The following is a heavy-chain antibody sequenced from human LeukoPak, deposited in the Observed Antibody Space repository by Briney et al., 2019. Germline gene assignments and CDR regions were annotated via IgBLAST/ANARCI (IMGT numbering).Heavy chain of an antibody. V-gene: IGHV1-46*01. Sequence: ASVKVSCKASGYTFTSYYMHWVRQAPGQGLEWMGIINPSGGSTSYAQKFQGRVTMTRDTSTSTVYMELSSLRSEDTAVYYCARVRVNRYYYYGMGVWGQGTTVTVSS. J-gene: IGHJ6*02. CDR2: INPSGGST. CDR3: ARVRVNRYYYYGMGV. CDR1: GYTFTSYY. D-gene: IGHD1-14*01.